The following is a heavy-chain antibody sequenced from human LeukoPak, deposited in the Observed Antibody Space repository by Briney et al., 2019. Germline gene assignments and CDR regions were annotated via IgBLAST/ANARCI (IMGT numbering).Heavy chain of an antibody. CDR3: ARQVIYDSSGYYYYAFDI. Sequence: SETLSLTCTVSGGSISSSSYYWGWIRQPPGKGLEWIGSIFYSGSTYYNPSLKSRVTVSLDTSKNQFSLKLSSVTAADTAVYYCARQVIYDSSGYYYYAFDIWGQGTMVTVSS. V-gene: IGHV4-39*01. CDR1: GGSISSSSYY. D-gene: IGHD3-22*01. CDR2: IFYSGST. J-gene: IGHJ3*02.